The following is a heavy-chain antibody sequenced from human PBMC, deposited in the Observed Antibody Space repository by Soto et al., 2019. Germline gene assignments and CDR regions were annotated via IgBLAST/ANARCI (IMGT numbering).Heavy chain of an antibody. CDR2: ISYDGSNQ. CDR3: ARRTGTAPRFDY. V-gene: IGHV3-30-3*01. D-gene: IGHD1-7*01. J-gene: IGHJ4*02. CDR1: GFTFSDFE. Sequence: QVPLVESGGGVVQPGRSLRLSCSASGFTFSDFEMYWVRQAPGKGLDWVSFISYDGSNQYYAGSVKGRFTVSRDNSKNTLFLLMNSLRPEDTAVYFCARRTGTAPRFDYWGQGTRVTVSS.